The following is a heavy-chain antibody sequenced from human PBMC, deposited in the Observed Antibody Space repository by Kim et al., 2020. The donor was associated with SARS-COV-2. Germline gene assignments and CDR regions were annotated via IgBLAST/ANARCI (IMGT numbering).Heavy chain of an antibody. D-gene: IGHD3-22*01. CDR3: ATRGGSGYYYRVFDY. V-gene: IGHV3-23*01. J-gene: IGHJ4*02. CDR2: LNNVGDNT. Sequence: GGSLRLSCAASGVTFSSVAMSWVRQAPGKGLEWVSSLNNVGDNTNYADSVKGRFTISRDNSKNTLYQQMTSLRAEETDVYYCATRGGSGYYYRVFDYWGQGTLVTVSS. CDR1: GVTFSSVA.